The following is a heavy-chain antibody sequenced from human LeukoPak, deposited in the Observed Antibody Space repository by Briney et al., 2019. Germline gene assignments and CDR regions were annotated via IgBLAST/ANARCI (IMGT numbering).Heavy chain of an antibody. Sequence: GGSLRLSCAASGFTLSSYAMTWVRQAPGKGLEWVSTINDSGGTTFYADSVKGRFTISRDNSKNILFLQINSLRAEDTAMYYCAGLYGGSYAYWGQGILVTVSS. CDR2: INDSGGTT. D-gene: IGHD1-26*01. CDR1: GFTLSSYA. CDR3: AGLYGGSYAY. V-gene: IGHV3-23*01. J-gene: IGHJ4*02.